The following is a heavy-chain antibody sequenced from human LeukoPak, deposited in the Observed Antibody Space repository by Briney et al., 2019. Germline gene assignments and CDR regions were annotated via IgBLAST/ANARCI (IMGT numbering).Heavy chain of an antibody. D-gene: IGHD2-2*01. Sequence: SQTLSLTCAISGDSVSSNSVTWNWNRQSPSRGLEWLGRTYYSSTWYNDYAVSVRGRITVNPDTSKNQFSLHLNSVTPEDTAVYYCARRLTQYDCFDPWGQGILVTVSS. CDR3: ARRLTQYDCFDP. CDR1: GDSVSSNSVT. V-gene: IGHV6-1*01. J-gene: IGHJ5*02. CDR2: TYYSSTWYN.